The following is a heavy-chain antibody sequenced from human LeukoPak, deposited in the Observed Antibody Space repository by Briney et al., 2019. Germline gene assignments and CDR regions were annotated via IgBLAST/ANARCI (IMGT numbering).Heavy chain of an antibody. J-gene: IGHJ4*02. V-gene: IGHV4-34*01. CDR2: INHSGST. D-gene: IGHD2-15*01. CDR3: ARQLGYCSGGSCYLLDY. Sequence: SETLSLTCAVYGGSFSGYYWSWIRQPPGKGLEWIGEINHSGSTNYNPSLKSRVTISVGTSKNQFSLKLSSVTAADTAVYYCARQLGYCSGGSCYLLDYWGQGTLVTVSS. CDR1: GGSFSGYY.